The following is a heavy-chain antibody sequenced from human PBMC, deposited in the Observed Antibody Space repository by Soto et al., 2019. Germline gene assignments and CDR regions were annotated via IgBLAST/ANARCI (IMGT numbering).Heavy chain of an antibody. J-gene: IGHJ6*02. CDR1: GFTFSRNA. D-gene: IGHD6-6*01. CDR3: AKDSIAGRPDYNYGMDV. V-gene: IGHV3-30*18. CDR2: ISYDGSKK. Sequence: GGSLRLSCAASGFTFSRNAMHWVRQAPGEGLEWVALISYDGSKKYYVDSVKGRFTISRDNSKSTLYLQMNSLTAEDTAVYYCAKDSIAGRPDYNYGMDVWGQGTTVTVSS.